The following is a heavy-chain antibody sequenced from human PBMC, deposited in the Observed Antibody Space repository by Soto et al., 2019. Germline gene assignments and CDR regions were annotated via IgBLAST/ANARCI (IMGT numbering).Heavy chain of an antibody. J-gene: IGHJ4*02. V-gene: IGHV3-48*01. Sequence: GGSLRLSCVASGFTSSTYSMNWVRQAPGKGLEWVSYISSSSSTIYYADSVKGRFTISRDNAKNSLYLQMNSLRAEDTAVYYCTKGYYYDTCGYFDSWGQGTLVTVSS. D-gene: IGHD3-22*01. CDR1: GFTSSTYS. CDR3: TKGYYYDTCGYFDS. CDR2: ISSSSSTI.